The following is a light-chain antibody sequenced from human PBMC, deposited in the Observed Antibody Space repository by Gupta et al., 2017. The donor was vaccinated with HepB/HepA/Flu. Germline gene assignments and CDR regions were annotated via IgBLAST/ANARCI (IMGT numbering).Light chain of an antibody. CDR2: WAS. J-gene: IGKJ1*01. Sequence: VMTQPPDSLAVSLGARGTINCKSSQSVLYSSNNKNYLAWYQQKPGQPPKPLIYWASTRESGVPDRFSGSGSGTDFTLTSSSLQAEDVAVYYCQQYYSIPWTFGQGTKVEIK. V-gene: IGKV4-1*01. CDR1: QSVLYSSNNKNY. CDR3: QQYYSIPWT.